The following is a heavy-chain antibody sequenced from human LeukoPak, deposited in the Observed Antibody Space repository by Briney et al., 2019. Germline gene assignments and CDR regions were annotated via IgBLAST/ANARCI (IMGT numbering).Heavy chain of an antibody. Sequence: SETLSLTCTVSGGSISSSSYYWGWIRQPPGKGLEWIGSIYYSGSTYYNPSLKSRVTISVDTSKNQFSLKLSSVTAADTAVYYCARDRGDYYDSSGRAVLYYFDYWGQGTVVTVSS. CDR3: ARDRGDYYDSSGRAVLYYFDY. D-gene: IGHD3-22*01. CDR2: IYYSGST. J-gene: IGHJ4*02. V-gene: IGHV4-39*02. CDR1: GGSISSSSYY.